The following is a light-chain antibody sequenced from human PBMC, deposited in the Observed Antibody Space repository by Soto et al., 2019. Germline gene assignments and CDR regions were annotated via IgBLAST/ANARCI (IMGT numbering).Light chain of an antibody. V-gene: IGLV1-44*01. J-gene: IGLJ2*01. CDR3: AAWDDSLNAVV. CDR1: SSNIGSNT. CDR2: SNN. Sequence: QSVLTQPPSASGTPGQRVTISCSGSSSNIGSNTVNWYQQLPGTAPKLLIYSNNQRPSGVPDRFSGSKSGTSASLAISGHQSEDEADYYCAAWDDSLNAVVFGGGTKLTVL.